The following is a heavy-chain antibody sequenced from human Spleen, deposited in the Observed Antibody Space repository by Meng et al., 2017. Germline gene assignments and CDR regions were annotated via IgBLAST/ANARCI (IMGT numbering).Heavy chain of an antibody. CDR2: IYRGGTT. CDR3: ASAIHSGSYDS. D-gene: IGHD1-26*01. CDR1: GFTVSSNY. J-gene: IGHJ4*02. Sequence: GESLKISCAASGFTVSSNYMTWVRQAPGKGLEWVSVIYRGGTTYYADSVKGRFTISTDNSKNTLYLQMNSLRAEDTAVYYCASAIHSGSYDSWGQGTLVTVSS. V-gene: IGHV3-53*01.